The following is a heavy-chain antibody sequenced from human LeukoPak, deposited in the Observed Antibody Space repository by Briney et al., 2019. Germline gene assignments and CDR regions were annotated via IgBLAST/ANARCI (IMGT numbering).Heavy chain of an antibody. CDR2: IYYSGST. CDR3: TAGRSDYFDF. D-gene: IGHD6-25*01. V-gene: IGHV4-39*01. CDR1: GGSTSRRSYY. J-gene: IGHJ4*02. Sequence: SETLSLTCTISGGSTSRRSYYWGWIRQPPGKGLEWIGSIYYSGSTYYNPSLKSRVTISVDTSKNQFSLKLSSVTAADTAVYYCTAGRSDYFDFWGQGTLVTVSS.